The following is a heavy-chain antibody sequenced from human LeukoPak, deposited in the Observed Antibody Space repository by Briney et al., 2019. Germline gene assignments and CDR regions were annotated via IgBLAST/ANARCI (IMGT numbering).Heavy chain of an antibody. D-gene: IGHD6-19*01. CDR2: ISSSSYI. V-gene: IGHV3-21*01. CDR1: GFTFSSYS. J-gene: IGHJ4*02. Sequence: GGSLRLSCAASGFTFSSYSMNWVRQAPGKGLEWVSSISSSSYIYYADSVKGRFTISRDNAKNSLYLQMNSLRAEDTAVYYCARGGQWQSYFDYWGQGTLVTVSS. CDR3: ARGGQWQSYFDY.